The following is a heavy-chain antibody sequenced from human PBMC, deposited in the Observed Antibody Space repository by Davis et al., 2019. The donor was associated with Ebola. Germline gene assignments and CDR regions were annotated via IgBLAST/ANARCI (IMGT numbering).Heavy chain of an antibody. CDR2: IIPIFGTA. V-gene: IGHV1-69*13. Sequence: AASVTVSCKASGCTFSSYAISWVRQAPGQGLEWMGGIIPIFGTANYAQKFQGRVTITADESTSTAYMELSSLRSEDTAVYYCARGGQWRVGGGWFDPWGQGTLVTVSS. J-gene: IGHJ5*02. D-gene: IGHD6-19*01. CDR1: GCTFSSYA. CDR3: ARGGQWRVGGGWFDP.